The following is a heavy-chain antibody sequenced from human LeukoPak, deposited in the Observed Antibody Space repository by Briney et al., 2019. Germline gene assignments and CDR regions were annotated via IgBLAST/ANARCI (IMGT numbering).Heavy chain of an antibody. CDR1: GFAFSTYS. V-gene: IGHV3-21*01. J-gene: IGHJ5*02. D-gene: IGHD2-21*02. Sequence: GGSLRLSCAASGFAFSTYSMNWVRQAPGKWPEWVSCISSTSRYINYTESVKGRFTISRDNAKNSLYLQMSSLRVEDTAVYYCATLGPTGGDFTYNWFDPWGQGTLVTVSS. CDR3: ATLGPTGGDFTYNWFDP. CDR2: ISSTSRYI.